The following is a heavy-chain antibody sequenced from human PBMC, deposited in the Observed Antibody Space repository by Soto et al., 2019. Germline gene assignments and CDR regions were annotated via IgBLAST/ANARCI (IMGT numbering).Heavy chain of an antibody. V-gene: IGHV3-11*01. J-gene: IGHJ3*02. D-gene: IGHD2-2*01. CDR2: ISSSGSTI. Sequence: GGSLRLSCAASGFTFSDYYMSWIRQAPGKGLEWVSYISSSGSTIYYADSVKGRFTISRDNAKNSLYLQMNSRRAEDTAVYYCARLPANDAFDIWGQGTMVTVSS. CDR3: ARLPANDAFDI. CDR1: GFTFSDYY.